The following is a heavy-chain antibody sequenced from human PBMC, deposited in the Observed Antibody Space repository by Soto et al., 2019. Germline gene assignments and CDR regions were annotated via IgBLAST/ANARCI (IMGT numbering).Heavy chain of an antibody. V-gene: IGHV4-59*12. Sequence: PSETLSLTCTVSGVSMRTYYWSWVRQSPGKGLEWIGYIYYSGNTNYNPSLKSRVTISVDTSKNQFSLKLNSVTAADTAVYYCARENWNQLTYYYYYYMDVWGKGTTVTVSS. CDR1: GVSMRTYY. D-gene: IGHD1-1*01. CDR3: ARENWNQLTYYYYYYMDV. CDR2: IYYSGNT. J-gene: IGHJ6*03.